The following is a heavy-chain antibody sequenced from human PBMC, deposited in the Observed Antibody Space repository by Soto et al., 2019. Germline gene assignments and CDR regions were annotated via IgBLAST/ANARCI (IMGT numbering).Heavy chain of an antibody. CDR2: ISGSGGST. CDR3: AKEALTCWGGDCDPGGMNDAFDV. CDR1: GFTFSSHA. V-gene: IGHV3-23*01. D-gene: IGHD2-21*02. Sequence: EVQLLESGGGLVQPGGSLRLSCAASGFTFSSHAMSWVRQAPGKGLEWVSGISGSGGSTYYADSVKGRFTISRDNSKNTLYLQMNSLRAEDTAVYYCAKEALTCWGGDCDPGGMNDAFDVWGQGTVVTVSS. J-gene: IGHJ3*01.